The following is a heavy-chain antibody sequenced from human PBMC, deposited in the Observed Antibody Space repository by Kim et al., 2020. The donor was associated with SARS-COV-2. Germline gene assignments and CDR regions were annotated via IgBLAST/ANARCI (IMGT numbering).Heavy chain of an antibody. CDR2: IWSDGVNK. CDR3: AKKGAVANSGYYYGLDV. J-gene: IGHJ6*02. D-gene: IGHD1-26*01. CDR1: GFTFGTYA. V-gene: IGHV3-33*03. Sequence: GGSQRLSCAASGFTFGTYAMHWVRQAPGKGLEWVAVIWSDGVNKYFGDSVKGRFTISRDNSENTLFLQMNSLRPDDTAVYYCAKKGAVANSGYYYGLDVWGQGTTVTVSS.